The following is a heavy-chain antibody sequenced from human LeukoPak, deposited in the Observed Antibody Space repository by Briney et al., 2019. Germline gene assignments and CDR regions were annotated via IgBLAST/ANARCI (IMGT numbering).Heavy chain of an antibody. V-gene: IGHV4-59*12. CDR2: IYYSGST. D-gene: IGHD5-12*01. CDR1: GGSISSYY. CDR3: ARDPSNSRYDYLYYFDY. Sequence: PSETLSLTCTVSGGSISSYYWSWIRQPPGKGLEWIGYIYYSGSTNYNPSLKSRVTISVDTSKNQFSLKLSSVTAADTAVYYCARDPSNSRYDYLYYFDYWGQGTLVTVSS. J-gene: IGHJ4*02.